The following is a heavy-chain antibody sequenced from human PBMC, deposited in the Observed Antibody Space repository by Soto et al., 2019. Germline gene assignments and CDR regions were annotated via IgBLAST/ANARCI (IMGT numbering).Heavy chain of an antibody. Sequence: GGSLRLSCAASGFTFSSYWMHWVRQAPGKGLVWVSRINSDGSSTSYADSVKGRFTISRDNAKNTLYLQMNSLRAEDTAVYYCARDKRFLEWLSEFDPWGQGTLVTVSS. D-gene: IGHD3-3*01. CDR3: ARDKRFLEWLSEFDP. CDR1: GFTFSSYW. J-gene: IGHJ5*02. V-gene: IGHV3-74*01. CDR2: INSDGSST.